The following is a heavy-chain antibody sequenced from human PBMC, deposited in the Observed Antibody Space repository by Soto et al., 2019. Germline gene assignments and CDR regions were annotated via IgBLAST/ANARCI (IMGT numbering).Heavy chain of an antibody. D-gene: IGHD6-13*01. CDR1: GFTFDDYA. V-gene: IGHV3-9*01. CDR3: GIGLSIAAIDY. CDR2: ITWNSDRV. J-gene: IGHJ4*02. Sequence: EVQLVESGGGLVQPGRSLRLSCTASGFTFDDYALHWVRQAPGKGLEWVSGITWNSDRVDYADSVKGRFTISRDNARNSLYLQMNSLSAEDTALYFCGIGLSIAAIDYWGQGTLVTVSS.